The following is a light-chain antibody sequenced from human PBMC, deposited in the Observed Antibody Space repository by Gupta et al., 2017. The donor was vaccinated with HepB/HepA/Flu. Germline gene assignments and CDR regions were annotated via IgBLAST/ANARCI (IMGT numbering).Light chain of an antibody. J-gene: IGKJ5*01. CDR3: QQCLTTPIT. V-gene: IGKV1-39*01. Sequence: ILTCRASQSIRNYLNWYQHKPGQAPKLLIYSASTLQNGVPSRFSGSGSGTEFTLTISSLQPEDFAAYYCQQCLTTPITFGQGTRLELK. CDR2: SAS. CDR1: QSIRNY.